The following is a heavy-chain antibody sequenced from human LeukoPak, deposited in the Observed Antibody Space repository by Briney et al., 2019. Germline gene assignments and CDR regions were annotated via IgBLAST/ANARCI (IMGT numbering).Heavy chain of an antibody. V-gene: IGHV4-34*01. CDR3: ARGGIATPGVGGYFDY. CDR2: ISHSGST. CDR1: GGSFRGYY. Sequence: SETLSLTCAVYGGSFRGYYWSWIRQPPGKGLEWIGEISHSGSTNHNPSLKSRVTISEDTSKSQFSLKLSAVTAADTALYYCARGGIATPGVGGYFDYWGQRIFVTVSS. J-gene: IGHJ4*02. D-gene: IGHD6-13*01.